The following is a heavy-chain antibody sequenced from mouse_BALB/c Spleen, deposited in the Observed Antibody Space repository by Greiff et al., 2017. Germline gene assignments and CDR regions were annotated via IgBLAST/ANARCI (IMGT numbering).Heavy chain of an antibody. CDR2: INPNNGGT. J-gene: IGHJ4*01. Sequence: VQLQQSGPELVKPGASVKIPCKASGYTFTDYNMDWVKQSHGKSLEWIGDINPNNGGTIYNQKFKGKATLTVDKSSSTAYMELRSLTSEDTAVYYCARRITTTFYYAMDYWGQGTSVTVSA. V-gene: IGHV1-18*01. CDR3: ARRITTTFYYAMDY. D-gene: IGHD2-4*01. CDR1: GYTFTDYN.